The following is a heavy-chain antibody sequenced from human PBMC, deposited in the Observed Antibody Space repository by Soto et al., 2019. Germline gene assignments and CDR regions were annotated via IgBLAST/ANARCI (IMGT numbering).Heavy chain of an antibody. CDR3: ASRGVPASSRYYYYGMDV. CDR2: ISGSGGST. CDR1: GFTFSSYA. V-gene: IGHV3-23*01. J-gene: IGHJ6*02. D-gene: IGHD2-2*01. Sequence: GGSLRLSCAASGFTFSSYAMSWVRQAPGKGLEWVSAISGSGGSTYYADSVKGRFTISRDNSKNTLYLQMNSLRAEDTAVYYCASRGVPASSRYYYYGMDVWGQGTTVTVSS.